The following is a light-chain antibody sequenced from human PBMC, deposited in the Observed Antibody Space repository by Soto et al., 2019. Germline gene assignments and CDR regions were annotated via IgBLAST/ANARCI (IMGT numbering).Light chain of an antibody. Sequence: QSVLTQPRSVSGSPGQSVTISCTGTSSDVGGYDYVSWYQQHPGKAPKLMIYDVTKRPSGVPDRFSGSRSGNTASLTISGLQAEDDADYSCCSYAGTYTFYVFGTGTKVTVL. J-gene: IGLJ1*01. CDR1: SSDVGGYDY. V-gene: IGLV2-11*01. CDR2: DVT. CDR3: CSYAGTYTFYV.